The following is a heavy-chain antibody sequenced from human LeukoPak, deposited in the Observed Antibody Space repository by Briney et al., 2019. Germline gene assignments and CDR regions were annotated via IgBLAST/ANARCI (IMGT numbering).Heavy chain of an antibody. J-gene: IGHJ4*02. V-gene: IGHV3-30*18. Sequence: GGSLRLSCAASGFTFSTYGMHWVRQAPGKGLEWVAVKSYDGSNKYYADSVKGRFTISRDNSKNTLYLQMNSLRAEDTAVYYCAKDLNGLLWFGELLTSPFDYWGQGTLVTVSS. CDR1: GFTFSTYG. CDR2: KSYDGSNK. D-gene: IGHD3-10*01. CDR3: AKDLNGLLWFGELLTSPFDY.